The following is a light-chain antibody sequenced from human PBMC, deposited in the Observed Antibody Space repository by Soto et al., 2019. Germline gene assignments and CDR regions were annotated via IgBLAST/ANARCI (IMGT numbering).Light chain of an antibody. CDR2: AAS. CDR3: QQLNSYPVT. Sequence: DIPLTQSPSFLSASVGDRVTITCRASQGIASYLAWYQQKPGKAPNLLIYAASTLQSGVPSRFSGSGSGTEFILTIASLQPEDFATYYCQQLNSYPVTFGQGTRLEI. V-gene: IGKV1-9*01. CDR1: QGIASY. J-gene: IGKJ5*01.